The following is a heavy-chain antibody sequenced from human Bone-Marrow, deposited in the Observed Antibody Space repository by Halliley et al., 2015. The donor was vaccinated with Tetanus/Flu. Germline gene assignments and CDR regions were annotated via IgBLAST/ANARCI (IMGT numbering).Heavy chain of an antibody. V-gene: IGHV3-48*03. D-gene: IGHD6-13*01. Sequence: REGVAYIAGGGGNSHYGESVKGRFTISRDNARNSLFLMMDSLRVEDTAIYYCARESTIAPHFDCWGRGTLVTVSS. CDR2: IAGGGGNS. CDR3: ARESTIAPHFDC. J-gene: IGHJ4*02.